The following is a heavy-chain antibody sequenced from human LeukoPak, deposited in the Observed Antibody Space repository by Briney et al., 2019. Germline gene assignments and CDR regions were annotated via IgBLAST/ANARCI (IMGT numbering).Heavy chain of an antibody. J-gene: IGHJ4*02. V-gene: IGHV1-2*02. CDR2: INPNSGGT. Sequence: ASVKVSCKASGYTFTGYYMHWVRQAPGQELEWMGWINPNSGGTNYAQKFQGRVTMTRDTSISTAYMELSRLRSDDTAVYYCARVYSSSPDFDYWGQGTLVTVSS. D-gene: IGHD6-13*01. CDR3: ARVYSSSPDFDY. CDR1: GYTFTGYY.